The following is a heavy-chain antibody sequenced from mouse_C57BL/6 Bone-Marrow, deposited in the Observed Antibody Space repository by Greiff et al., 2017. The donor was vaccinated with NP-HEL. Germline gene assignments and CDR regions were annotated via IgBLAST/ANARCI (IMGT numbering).Heavy chain of an antibody. D-gene: IGHD3-3*01. CDR3: ARWTYYYAMDY. J-gene: IGHJ4*01. V-gene: IGHV5-17*01. Sequence: EVKLVESGGGLVKPGGSLKLSCAASGFTFSDYGMHWVRQAPEKGLEWVAYISSGSSTIYYADTVKGRFTISRDNAKNTLFLQMTSLRSEDTAMYYCARWTYYYAMDYWGQGTSVTVSS. CDR1: GFTFSDYG. CDR2: ISSGSSTI.